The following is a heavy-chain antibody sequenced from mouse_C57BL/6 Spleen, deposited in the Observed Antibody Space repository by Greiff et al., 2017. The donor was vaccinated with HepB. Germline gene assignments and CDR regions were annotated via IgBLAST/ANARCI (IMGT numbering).Heavy chain of an antibody. V-gene: IGHV5-16*01. D-gene: IGHD2-3*01. Sequence: EVKLVESEGGLVQPGSSMKLSCTASGFTFSDYYMAWVRQVPEKGLEWVANINYDGSSTYYLDSLKSRFIISRDNAKNILNLQMSSLKSEDTATYYCARALYDGYLYAMDYWGQGTSVTVSS. J-gene: IGHJ4*01. CDR3: ARALYDGYLYAMDY. CDR2: INYDGSST. CDR1: GFTFSDYY.